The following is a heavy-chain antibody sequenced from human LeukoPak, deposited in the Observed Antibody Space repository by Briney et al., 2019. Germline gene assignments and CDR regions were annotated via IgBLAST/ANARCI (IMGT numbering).Heavy chain of an antibody. Sequence: ASVKVSCKASGYTFTGYYKHWVRQAPGQGLEWMGRINPNSGGTNYAQKFQGRVTMTRDTSISTAYMELSRLRSDDTAVYYCARVSVMLSWLPKGYWFDPWGQGTLVTVSS. CDR3: ARVSVMLSWLPKGYWFDP. CDR2: INPNSGGT. CDR1: GYTFTGYY. V-gene: IGHV1-2*06. J-gene: IGHJ5*02. D-gene: IGHD6-13*01.